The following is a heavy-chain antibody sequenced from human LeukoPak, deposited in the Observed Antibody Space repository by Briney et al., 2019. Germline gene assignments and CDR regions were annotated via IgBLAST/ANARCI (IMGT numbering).Heavy chain of an antibody. CDR2: IYYSGRT. V-gene: IGHV4-39*01. J-gene: IGHJ4*02. D-gene: IGHD2-15*01. CDR3: ARLGYCSGGSCDWDY. CDR1: GGSVSSSSYF. Sequence: SETLSLTCTVSGGSVSSSSYFWGWIRQPPGKGLEWIAIIYYSGRTYYNPSLRSRVTISVDTSKNQFSLELSSVTAADTAMYYCARLGYCSGGSCDWDYWGQGTLVTVSS.